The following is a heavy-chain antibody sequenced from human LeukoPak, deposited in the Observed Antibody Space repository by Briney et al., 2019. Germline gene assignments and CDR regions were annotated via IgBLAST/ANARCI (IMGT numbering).Heavy chain of an antibody. V-gene: IGHV3-30*02. Sequence: PGGSLRLSCAASGSTFSGSAMHWVRQAPGKGLEWVTFIQYDGSKKYYADSVKGRFTISRDNSKNTLYLEMNSLRAEDTAVYYCAKDIGSYYDYWGQGILVTVSS. D-gene: IGHD3-10*01. CDR2: IQYDGSKK. CDR3: AKDIGSYYDY. CDR1: GSTFSGSA. J-gene: IGHJ4*02.